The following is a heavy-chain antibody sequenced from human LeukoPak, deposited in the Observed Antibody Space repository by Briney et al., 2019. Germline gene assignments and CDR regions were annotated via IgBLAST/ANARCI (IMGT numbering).Heavy chain of an antibody. CDR2: IKQDGSEK. J-gene: IGHJ4*02. CDR1: GFTFSSYW. V-gene: IGHV3-7*01. CDR3: ARDGGGYVAARLDY. D-gene: IGHD5-12*01. Sequence: PGGSLRLSSAASGFTFSSYWMSWVRQAPGKGLEWVANIKQDGSEKYYVDSVKGRFTISRDNAKNSLYLQMNSLRAEDTAVYYCARDGGGYVAARLDYWGQGTLVTVSS.